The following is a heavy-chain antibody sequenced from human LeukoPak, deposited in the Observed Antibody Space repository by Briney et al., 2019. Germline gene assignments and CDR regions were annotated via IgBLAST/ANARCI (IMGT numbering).Heavy chain of an antibody. CDR2: ISGSGGST. Sequence: GGSLRLSCAASGFTFSSYAMSWVRQAPGKGLEWVSAISGSGGSTYYADSVKGRFTISRDNSKNTLYLQMNSLRAEDTAVYYCAEDGTGYYDFWSGYYTPYYYYYMDVWGKGTTVTVSS. J-gene: IGHJ6*03. CDR3: AEDGTGYYDFWSGYYTPYYYYYMDV. V-gene: IGHV3-23*01. D-gene: IGHD3-3*01. CDR1: GFTFSSYA.